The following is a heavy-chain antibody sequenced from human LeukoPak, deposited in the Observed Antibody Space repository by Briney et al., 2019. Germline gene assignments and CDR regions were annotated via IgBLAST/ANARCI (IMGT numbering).Heavy chain of an antibody. V-gene: IGHV3-15*01. J-gene: IGHJ4*02. Sequence: GGSLRLSCAASGFTFSNAWMSWVRQAPIKGLVWVGRIKGKIDGERTDYAEPGKGRFTISRDDSKNTLYLQMNSLKTEDTAVYYCTSEDQGGFDYWGRGTLVTVSS. CDR1: GFTFSNAW. CDR3: TSEDQGGFDY. D-gene: IGHD2-2*01. CDR2: IKGKIDGERT.